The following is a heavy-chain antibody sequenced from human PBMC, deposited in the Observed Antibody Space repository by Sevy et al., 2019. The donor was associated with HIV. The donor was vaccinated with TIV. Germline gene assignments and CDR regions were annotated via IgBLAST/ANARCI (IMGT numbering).Heavy chain of an antibody. CDR2: VGPAGDK. Sequence: GGSLRLSCVAAGFTFSSYDMHWVRQVTGKGLEWISGVGPAGDKFYPGSVKGRFTIPRENAKNSFYLQMNNLRAGDTAVYYCARSGGYSDYGMDVWGQGTTVTVSS. D-gene: IGHD5-12*01. V-gene: IGHV3-13*01. J-gene: IGHJ6*02. CDR3: ARSGGYSDYGMDV. CDR1: GFTFSSYD.